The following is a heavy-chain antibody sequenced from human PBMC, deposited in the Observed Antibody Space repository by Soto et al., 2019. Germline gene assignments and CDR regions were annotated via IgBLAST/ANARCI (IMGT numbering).Heavy chain of an antibody. CDR3: AKEFQYYDFWSGYYGMDV. CDR1: GFTFSSYG. Sequence: PGGPLRLSCAASGFTFSSYGMHWVRQAPGKGLECGPVTSYAGSNNSYADSVKGRLAISRDNSKNTLYLQMNSLRAEDTAVYYCAKEFQYYDFWSGYYGMDVWGQGTTVTVSS. V-gene: IGHV3-30*18. CDR2: TSYAGSNN. D-gene: IGHD3-3*01. J-gene: IGHJ6*02.